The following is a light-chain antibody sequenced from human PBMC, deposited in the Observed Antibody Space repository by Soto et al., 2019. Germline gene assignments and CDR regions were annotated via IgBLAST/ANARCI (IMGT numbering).Light chain of an antibody. V-gene: IGKV3-20*01. CDR3: QHHGISVPWT. CDR1: QSVTSNY. J-gene: IGKJ1*01. Sequence: EVVLTQSPGTVSLSPGERATLSCRASQSVTSNYLAWYQQKPGQAPRLLIYAASSRATGIPDRFSGSGSGTDFTLSISRVESEDFAVYYCQHHGISVPWTFGQGTKVEIK. CDR2: AAS.